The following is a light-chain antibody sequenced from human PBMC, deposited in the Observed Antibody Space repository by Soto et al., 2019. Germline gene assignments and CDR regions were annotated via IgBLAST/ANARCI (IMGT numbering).Light chain of an antibody. CDR1: QRVSSK. Sequence: EIGITQSPATLSVSPGERATLSFRASQRVSSKLAWYQQKPGQAPRLLIYGASTSATGIPARFSGSGSGTEFTLTISSLQYEDFEVYYCQQYNNWPGYTFGQGTKLEIK. CDR3: QQYNNWPGYT. CDR2: GAS. V-gene: IGKV3-15*01. J-gene: IGKJ2*01.